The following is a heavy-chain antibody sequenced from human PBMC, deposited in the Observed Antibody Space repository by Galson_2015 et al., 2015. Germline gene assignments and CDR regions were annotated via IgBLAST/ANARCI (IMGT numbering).Heavy chain of an antibody. V-gene: IGHV1-69*02. D-gene: IGHD1-26*01. J-gene: IGHJ5*02. Sequence: SVKVSCKASGGTFSSYTISWVRQAPGQGLEWMGRIIPILGIANYAQKFQGRVTITADKSTSTAYMELSSLRSEDTAVYYCAKGARLVLETNWFDPWGQGTLVTVSS. CDR2: IIPILGIA. CDR1: GGTFSSYT. CDR3: AKGARLVLETNWFDP.